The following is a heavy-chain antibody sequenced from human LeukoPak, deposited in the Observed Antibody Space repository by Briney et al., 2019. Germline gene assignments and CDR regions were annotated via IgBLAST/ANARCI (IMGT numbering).Heavy chain of an antibody. CDR2: IYPGDSDT. J-gene: IGHJ6*03. CDR1: GYTFSNYC. V-gene: IGHV5-51*01. CDR3: ARLGTPYYYMDV. Sequence: GESLKISCQGSGYTFSNYCIAWVRHMPGNGLEWMGIIYPGDSDTKYSPSFQGQVSISADKSSNTAYLQWSSVKASDTAIYYCARLGTPYYYMDVWGRGTTVTVSS. D-gene: IGHD1-1*01.